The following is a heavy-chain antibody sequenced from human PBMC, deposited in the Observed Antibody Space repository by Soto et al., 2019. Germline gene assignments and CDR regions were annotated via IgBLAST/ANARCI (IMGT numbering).Heavy chain of an antibody. CDR3: ARGRVVVPAAVMFNCLDP. J-gene: IGHJ5*02. D-gene: IGHD2-2*01. CDR2: IFHGGST. CDR1: GAPSTWGDYS. V-gene: IGHV4-30-2*01. Sequence: SETLSVTSAISGAPSTWGDYSWNGIRQPPGKGLEWIGYIFHGGSTYYNPSLRSRVTISVDRSRTQFSLKMSSVTAADTAVYYCARGRVVVPAAVMFNCLDPWGQGALVTVSS.